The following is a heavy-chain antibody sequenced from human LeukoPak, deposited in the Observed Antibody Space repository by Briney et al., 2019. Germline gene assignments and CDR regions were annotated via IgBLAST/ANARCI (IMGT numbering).Heavy chain of an antibody. Sequence: PSETLSLTCTVSGGSISSYYWNWIRQPPGKGLEWIGYIYYSGSTNYNPSLKSRVTISVDTSKNQFSLRLSSVTAADTAVYYCAKFSGRMVRGYFDYWGQGTLVTVSA. D-gene: IGHD3-10*01. V-gene: IGHV4-59*01. CDR2: IYYSGST. J-gene: IGHJ4*02. CDR1: GGSISSYY. CDR3: AKFSGRMVRGYFDY.